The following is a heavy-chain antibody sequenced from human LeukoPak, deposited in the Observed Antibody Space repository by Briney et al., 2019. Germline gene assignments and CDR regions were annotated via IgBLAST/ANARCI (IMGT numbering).Heavy chain of an antibody. CDR3: ASAGVWGSYRYTYFDY. J-gene: IGHJ4*02. D-gene: IGHD3-16*02. CDR2: ISAYNGNT. V-gene: IGHV1-18*01. CDR1: GYTFTSYG. Sequence: ASVKVSCKASGYTFTSYGICWVRQAPGQGRGWMGWISAYNGNTNYAQKLQGRVTMTTDTSTSTAYMELRSLRSDDTAVYYCASAGVWGSYRYTYFDYWGQGTLVTVSS.